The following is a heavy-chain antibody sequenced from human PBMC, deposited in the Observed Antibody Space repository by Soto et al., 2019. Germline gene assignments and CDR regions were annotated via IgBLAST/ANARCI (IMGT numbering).Heavy chain of an antibody. CDR1: GYSFTSND. Sequence: ASVKVSCKASGYSFTSNDINWVRQATGQGLEWMGWMNPNSDNTGYAQKFQGRLTMTRSTSTNTAYMELNSLTSEDTAVYFCARGRIFGSSHSQTLGGLVYWGPG. CDR2: MNPNSDNT. D-gene: IGHD7-27*01. J-gene: IGHJ4*02. CDR3: ARGRIFGSSHSQTLGGLVY. V-gene: IGHV1-8*01.